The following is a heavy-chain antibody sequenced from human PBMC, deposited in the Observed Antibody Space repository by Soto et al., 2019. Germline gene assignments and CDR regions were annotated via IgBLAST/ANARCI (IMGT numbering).Heavy chain of an antibody. J-gene: IGHJ6*02. CDR2: IYHGGST. Sequence: SETLSLTCAVSGGSISSANWWTWVRQPPGKGLEWIGEIYHGGSTSYNPSLKSRVTLSLDKFKNHFPLNLTSVTAADTAVYYCARLSFSYGVDVWGQGTTVTVSS. V-gene: IGHV4-4*02. CDR1: GGSISSANW. CDR3: ARLSFSYGVDV.